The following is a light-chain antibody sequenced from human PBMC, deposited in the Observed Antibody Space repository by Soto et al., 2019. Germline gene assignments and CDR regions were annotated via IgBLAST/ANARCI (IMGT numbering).Light chain of an antibody. Sequence: EIQMTQSPSTLSASVGDRVTITCRASQSISTWLAWYQQKPGKAPKLLIYDASSLESGVPSRFSGSGSGTEFTLTISSLQPEDFASYYCQQYNSYSTFGQGTKVDI. CDR3: QQYNSYST. CDR2: DAS. V-gene: IGKV1-5*01. CDR1: QSISTW. J-gene: IGKJ1*01.